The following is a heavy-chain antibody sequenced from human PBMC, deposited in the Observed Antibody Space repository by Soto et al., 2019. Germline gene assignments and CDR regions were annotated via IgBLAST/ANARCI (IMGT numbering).Heavy chain of an antibody. CDR3: ARVGAGIVGGMDV. CDR1: GYTFTSHA. CDR2: INAGNGNT. D-gene: IGHD2-15*01. J-gene: IGHJ6*02. Sequence: QVQLVQSGAEVKKPGASVKVSCKASGYTFTSHAMHWVRQAPGQRLEWMGWINAGNGNTKYSQKIQGRFTITRETSASTAYMELSSLRSEDTAVYYCARVGAGIVGGMDVWGQGTTVTVSS. V-gene: IGHV1-3*01.